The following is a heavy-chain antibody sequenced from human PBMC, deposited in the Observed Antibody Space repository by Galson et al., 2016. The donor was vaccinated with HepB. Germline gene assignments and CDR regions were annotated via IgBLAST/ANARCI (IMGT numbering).Heavy chain of an antibody. D-gene: IGHD1-1*01. CDR2: VYYTGST. V-gene: IGHV4-39*02. CDR3: AKGLWNGWFDRFDL. J-gene: IGHJ4*02. CDR1: GGPVSSGTDY. Sequence: SETLSLTCTVSGGPVSSGTDYWGWIRQPPGKGLEWIGAVYYTGSTYHNPSLKRRVTISVDTSNNYFSLRLRSLTAAETAVYYCAKGLWNGWFDRFDLWGQGTLVTVSS.